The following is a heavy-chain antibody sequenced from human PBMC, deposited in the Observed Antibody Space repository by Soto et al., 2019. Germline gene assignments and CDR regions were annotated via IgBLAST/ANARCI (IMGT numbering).Heavy chain of an antibody. Sequence: SETMSLTCIVSNFSISSGYYWGWIRQSTGKGLEGIATIYHTGHTYYNTSLTSRVTISVYTPGNHFSLKLCSVTAADTAFYFCARVMGEFGLTGSLDFDFWGQGTLVTVSS. CDR3: ARVMGEFGLTGSLDFDF. D-gene: IGHD3-16*01. J-gene: IGHJ4*02. CDR2: IYHTGHT. V-gene: IGHV4-38-2*02. CDR1: NFSISSGYY.